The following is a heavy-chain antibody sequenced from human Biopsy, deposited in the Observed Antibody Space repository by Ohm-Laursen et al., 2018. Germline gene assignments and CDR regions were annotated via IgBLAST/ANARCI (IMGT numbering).Heavy chain of an antibody. CDR3: ARGRRHCSGTCSRWYFDL. J-gene: IGHJ2*01. Sequence: AASVKVSCKSSGYTFTAFSVHWLRQAPGQGLEWMGWINPKSGDTDYPQNFQGRVSMNRDTSISTAYMDLSRLRSDDTAVYYCARGRRHCSGTCSRWYFDLWGRGTLVTVSS. V-gene: IGHV1-2*02. CDR1: GYTFTAFS. CDR2: INPKSGDT. D-gene: IGHD2-2*01.